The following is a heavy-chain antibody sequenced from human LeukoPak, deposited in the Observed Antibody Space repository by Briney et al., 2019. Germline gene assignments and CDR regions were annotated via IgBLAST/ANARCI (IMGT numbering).Heavy chain of an antibody. V-gene: IGHV3-33*01. CDR2: IWYDGSNK. CDR1: GLTFSSYG. Sequence: PGGSLRLSCAASGLTFSSYGMHWVRQAPGKGLEWVAVIWYDGSNKYYADSVKGRFTISRDNSKNTLYLQMNSLRAEDTAVYYCARACLGPTTPYYGMDVWGQGTTVTVSS. CDR3: ARACLGPTTPYYGMDV. J-gene: IGHJ6*02. D-gene: IGHD3-16*01.